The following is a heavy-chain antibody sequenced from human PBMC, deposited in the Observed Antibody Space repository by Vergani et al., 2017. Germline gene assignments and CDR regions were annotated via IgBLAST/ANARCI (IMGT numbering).Heavy chain of an antibody. V-gene: IGHV3-66*02. J-gene: IGHJ5*01. CDR1: GFTFSHY. Sequence: EVQMVESGGGLVKPGGSLRLSCVASGFTFSHYMSWVRQAPGKGLECVSIIYSGGDTDYADSVKGRFIISRDTFKNTVYLQMNSLRTEDAAVYYCARVGYCTGGSCYFDGKPWFDSWGQGTLVSVSS. CDR3: ARVGYCTGGSCYFDGKPWFDS. CDR2: IYSGGDT. D-gene: IGHD2-15*01.